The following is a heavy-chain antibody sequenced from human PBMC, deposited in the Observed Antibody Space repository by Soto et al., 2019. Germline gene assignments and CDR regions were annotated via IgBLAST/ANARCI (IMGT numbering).Heavy chain of an antibody. CDR2: IYWDDDK. CDR3: VQSRCGGDCLQSYSSHSYYGLDV. Sequence: QITLKESGPTLVKPTQTLTLTCTFPGFSLSSIGEGVGWIRQPPGKALEWLALIYWDDDKRYSPSLKSRLTITKDTSKNQVVLTMTSMDPVDTATYYCVQSRCGGDCLQSYSSHSYYGLDVWGQGTTVTVPS. CDR1: GFSLSSIGEG. D-gene: IGHD2-21*02. J-gene: IGHJ6*02. V-gene: IGHV2-5*02.